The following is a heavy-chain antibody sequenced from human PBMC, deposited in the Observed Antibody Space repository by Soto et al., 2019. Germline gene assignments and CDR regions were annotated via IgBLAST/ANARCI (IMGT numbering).Heavy chain of an antibody. V-gene: IGHV4-61*08. Sequence: SETLSLTCTVSGGSISSGDYYWSWIRQPPGKGLEWIGYIYYSGSTNYNPSLKSRVTISVDTSKNQFSLKLSSVTAADTAVYYCARDLYQNWFDPWGQGTLVTVSS. CDR2: IYYSGST. J-gene: IGHJ5*02. CDR3: ARDLYQNWFDP. D-gene: IGHD3-16*01. CDR1: GGSISSGDYY.